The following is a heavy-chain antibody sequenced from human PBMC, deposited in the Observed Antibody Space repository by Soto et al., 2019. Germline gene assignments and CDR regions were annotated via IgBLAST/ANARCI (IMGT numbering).Heavy chain of an antibody. J-gene: IGHJ6*02. D-gene: IGHD3-16*01. CDR3: TKENYAYEGLDV. V-gene: IGHV3-23*01. CDR2: VTSGGDST. CDR1: GFTFSSYA. Sequence: GGSLRLSCAASGFTFSSYAMSWVRQAPGKGLEWVSAVTSGGDSTYYADSVKGRFTISRDNSKSTLYLQMNSLRAEDTAVYYCTKENYAYEGLDVWGQGTTVTVSS.